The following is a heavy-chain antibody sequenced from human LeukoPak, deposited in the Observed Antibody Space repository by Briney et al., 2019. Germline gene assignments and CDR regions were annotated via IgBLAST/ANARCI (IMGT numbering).Heavy chain of an antibody. CDR2: IYTSGST. Sequence: SETLSLTCTVSGGSISSYYWSWIRQPAGKGLEWIGRIYTSGSTNYNPSLKSRVTMSVDTSKNQFSLKLSSVTAADTAVYYCARHGYYYDSSGYYWFDPWGQGTLVTVSS. CDR1: GGSISSYY. V-gene: IGHV4-4*07. D-gene: IGHD3-22*01. J-gene: IGHJ5*02. CDR3: ARHGYYYDSSGYYWFDP.